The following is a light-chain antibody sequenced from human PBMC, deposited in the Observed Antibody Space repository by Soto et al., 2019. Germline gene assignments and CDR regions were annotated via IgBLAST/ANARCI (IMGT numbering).Light chain of an antibody. CDR3: QQYGSSPPVT. CDR2: GAS. CDR1: QSISSNY. Sequence: EIVFTQSPGTLSLSPGERATLSCRASQSISSNYLAWYQQKPGQAPRLLIYGASTRATGIPDRFSGSGSVTDFTLNISRLEPEDFAVYYCQQYGSSPPVTFGGGTKVE. V-gene: IGKV3-20*01. J-gene: IGKJ4*01.